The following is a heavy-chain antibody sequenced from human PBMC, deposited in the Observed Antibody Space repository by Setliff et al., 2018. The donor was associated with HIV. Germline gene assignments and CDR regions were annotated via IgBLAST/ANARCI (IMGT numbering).Heavy chain of an antibody. J-gene: IGHJ6*02. V-gene: IGHV3-72*01. CDR1: GFTFSDHY. CDR2: MANKADSNTI. CDR3: TRAGYGHGFDI. Sequence: PGGSMRLSCAASGFTFSDHYMDLVRQSPGKGLEWVGRMANKADSNTIQYAASVQGRFTISRDDSKNSLYLQMSNLQAEDTALYYCTRAGYGHGFDIWGQGTTVTVSS. D-gene: IGHD5-18*01.